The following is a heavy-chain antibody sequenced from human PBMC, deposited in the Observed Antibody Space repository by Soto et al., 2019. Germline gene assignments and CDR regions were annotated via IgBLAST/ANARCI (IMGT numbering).Heavy chain of an antibody. D-gene: IGHD6-13*01. V-gene: IGHV3-30*18. J-gene: IGHJ3*02. CDR1: GFTFSSYG. Sequence: QVQLVESGGGVVQPGRSLRLSCAASGFTFSSYGMHWVRQAPGKGLEWVAVISYDGSNKYYADSVKGRFTISRDNSQNTLYLQMNSLRAEDTAVYYCAKDRTAAGKRDAFDIWGQGTMVTVSS. CDR2: ISYDGSNK. CDR3: AKDRTAAGKRDAFDI.